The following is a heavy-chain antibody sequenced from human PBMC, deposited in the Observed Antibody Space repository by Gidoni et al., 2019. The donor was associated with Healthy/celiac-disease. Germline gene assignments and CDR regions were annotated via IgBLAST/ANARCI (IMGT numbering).Heavy chain of an antibody. V-gene: IGHV3-23*01. CDR2: ISGSGGST. CDR3: AKDSSSQKDKRSYYFDY. J-gene: IGHJ4*02. Sequence: EVQLLESGGGLVQPGGSLRLSCAASGFTFSSYAMSWVRQAPGKGLEWVSAISGSGGSTYYADSVKGRFTISRDNSKNTLYLQMNSLRAEDTAVYYCAKDSSSQKDKRSYYFDYWGQGTLVTVSS. CDR1: GFTFSSYA. D-gene: IGHD6-19*01.